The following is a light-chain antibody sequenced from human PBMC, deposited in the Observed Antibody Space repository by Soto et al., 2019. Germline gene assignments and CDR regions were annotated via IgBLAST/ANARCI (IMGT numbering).Light chain of an antibody. CDR1: SSDIGGYNY. J-gene: IGLJ1*01. CDR3: SSYRSTTTFGV. V-gene: IGLV2-14*01. CDR2: EVS. Sequence: QSALTQPASVSGSPGQSITISCTGTSSDIGGYNYVSWYQQHPGKAPKVVIYEVSNRPLGVSNRFSASKSGNTASLIISGRQADDEADYFCSSYRSTTTFGVFGTGTKVTVL.